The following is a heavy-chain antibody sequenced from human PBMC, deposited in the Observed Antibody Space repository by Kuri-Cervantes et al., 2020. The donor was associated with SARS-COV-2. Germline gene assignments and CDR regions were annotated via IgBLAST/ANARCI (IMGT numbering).Heavy chain of an antibody. J-gene: IGHJ1*01. V-gene: IGHV1-18*01. CDR2: ISAYNGST. D-gene: IGHD6-19*01. CDR3: ARAQYSSGWPAGEYFQH. CDR1: GYTFTSYG. Sequence: ASVKVSCKASGYTFTSYGISWVRQAPGQGLEWMGWISAYNGSTNYAQKLQGRVTMTTDTSTSTAYMELRSLRSDDTAVYYCARAQYSSGWPAGEYFQHWGQGTLVTVSS.